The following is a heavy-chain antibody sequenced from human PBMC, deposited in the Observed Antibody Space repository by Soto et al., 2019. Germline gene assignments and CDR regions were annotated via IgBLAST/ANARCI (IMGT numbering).Heavy chain of an antibody. V-gene: IGHV1-69*02. Sequence: QVQLVQSGAEVKKPGSSVKVSCKDSGGTFSTYSMFWVRQAPGQGLEWMGRIIPMLGVRNYAQRFQDRVTIIADKPTATVHMELSSLRSEDTALYYGTIGSWSGEVFDIWGQGTMVTFSS. J-gene: IGHJ3*02. CDR2: IIPMLGVR. CDR3: TIGSWSGEVFDI. D-gene: IGHD2-21*01. CDR1: GGTFSTYS.